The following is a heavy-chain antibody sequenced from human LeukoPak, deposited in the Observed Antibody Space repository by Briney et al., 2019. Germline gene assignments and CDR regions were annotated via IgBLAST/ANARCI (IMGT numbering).Heavy chain of an antibody. J-gene: IGHJ4*02. CDR3: ARDLGGGTYCVRSYN. V-gene: IGHV3-53*01. CDR2: IYSGAST. D-gene: IGHD1-26*01. Sequence: GGFLRLCCAASGFTASSNYMSWVRQAPGEGVGLGLVIYSGASTYYAASVKGRFTISSDNSKNTPYLQMNSLKAEDTAVYYCARDLGGGTYCVRSYNWGQGTLVTVSS. CDR1: GFTASSNY.